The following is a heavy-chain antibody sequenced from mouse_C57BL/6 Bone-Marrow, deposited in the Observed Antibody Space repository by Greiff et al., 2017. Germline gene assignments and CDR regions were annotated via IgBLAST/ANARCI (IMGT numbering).Heavy chain of an antibody. Sequence: QVQLQQSGAELVKPGASVKLSCKASGYTFTSYWMQWVKQRPGQGLEWIGEIDPTDSSTNYNEKFKGKATLTVDPSSSTAYMQLSSLTAEDSAVYYCARGDTTVVAHWYFDVWGTGTTAIVSS. CDR3: ARGDTTVVAHWYFDV. CDR2: IDPTDSST. D-gene: IGHD1-1*01. J-gene: IGHJ1*03. CDR1: GYTFTSYW. V-gene: IGHV1-50*01.